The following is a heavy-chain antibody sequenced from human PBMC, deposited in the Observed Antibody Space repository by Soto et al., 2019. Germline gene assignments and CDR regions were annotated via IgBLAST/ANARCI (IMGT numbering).Heavy chain of an antibody. D-gene: IGHD3-22*01. V-gene: IGHV1-69*06. Sequence: SVKVSCKASGVTFSSYAISWVRQAPGQGLEWMGWIIPIFGTANYAQKFQGRVTITADKSTSTAYMELSSLRSEDTAVYYCARDRYYYDSSGYYYQKDYWGQGTMVTVSS. CDR3: ARDRYYYDSSGYYYQKDY. J-gene: IGHJ4*02. CDR2: IIPIFGTA. CDR1: GVTFSSYA.